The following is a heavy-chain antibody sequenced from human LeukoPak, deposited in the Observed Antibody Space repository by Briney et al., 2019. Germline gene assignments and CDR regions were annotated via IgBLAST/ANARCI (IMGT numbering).Heavy chain of an antibody. CDR3: AKGQSHSGYETYVDY. V-gene: IGHV3-30*02. CDR1: GFTFSNYG. CDR2: IRYEGNEN. Sequence: PGGSLRLSCAASGFTFSNYGMHWVRQAPGKGLEWVAFIRYEGNENYYADSVKGRFTISRDNSKNTLYLEMNSLRAEDTAVYYCAKGQSHSGYETYVDYWGQGTLVTVSS. D-gene: IGHD5-12*01. J-gene: IGHJ4*02.